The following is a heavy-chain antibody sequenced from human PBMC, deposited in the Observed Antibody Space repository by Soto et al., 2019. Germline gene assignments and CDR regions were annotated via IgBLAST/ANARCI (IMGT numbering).Heavy chain of an antibody. V-gene: IGHV4-30-2*01. CDR1: GGSISSGGYS. Sequence: QLQLQESGSGLVKPSQTLSLTCAVSGGSISSGGYSWSWIRQPPGKGLEWIGYIYHSGSTYYNPSLMSRVTISVDRSKNQFSLKLSSVTAADTAVYYCARESRRLERNYFDYWGQGTLVTVSS. D-gene: IGHD1-1*01. CDR2: IYHSGST. J-gene: IGHJ4*02. CDR3: ARESRRLERNYFDY.